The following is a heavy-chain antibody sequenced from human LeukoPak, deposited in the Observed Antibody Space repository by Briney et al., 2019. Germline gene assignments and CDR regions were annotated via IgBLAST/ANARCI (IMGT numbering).Heavy chain of an antibody. Sequence: GGSLRLSCAASGFTFSSYGMHWVRQAPGQGLEWGAVIWSDGSNKYYVDSVKGRFTISRDNSKNTLYLQMNSLRTEDTAVYYCARDYCSSTSCLFDYWGQGTLVTVSS. D-gene: IGHD2-2*01. J-gene: IGHJ4*02. CDR1: GFTFSSYG. CDR2: IWSDGSNK. CDR3: ARDYCSSTSCLFDY. V-gene: IGHV3-33*01.